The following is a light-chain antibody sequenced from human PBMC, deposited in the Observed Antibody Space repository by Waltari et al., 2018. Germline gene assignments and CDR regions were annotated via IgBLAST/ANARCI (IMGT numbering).Light chain of an antibody. CDR2: DVS. V-gene: IGLV2-11*01. CDR1: RSIVDDYHF. J-gene: IGLJ3*02. CDR3: FSYASSYTSWV. Sequence: QSALTQPRSVSGSPGQSVTISCTGTRSIVDDYHFISWYRQHPGEAPKLMIYDVSKRPSGVPGRFSGSKSGNTASLTISGLQAEDEADYYCFSYASSYTSWVFGGGTKLTVL.